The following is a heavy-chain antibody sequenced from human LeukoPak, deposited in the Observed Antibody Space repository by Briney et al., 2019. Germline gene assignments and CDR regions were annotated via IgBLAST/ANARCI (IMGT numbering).Heavy chain of an antibody. J-gene: IGHJ3*02. CDR3: ASRWELRSARDAFDI. CDR2: IYYSGST. V-gene: IGHV4-59*08. CDR1: GGSISSYY. Sequence: MSSETLSLTCTVSGGSISSYYWSWIRQPPGKGLEWIGYIYYSGSTNYNPSLMSRVTISVDTSKNQFSLKLSSVAAADTAVYYCASRWELRSARDAFDIWGQGTMVTVSS. D-gene: IGHD1-26*01.